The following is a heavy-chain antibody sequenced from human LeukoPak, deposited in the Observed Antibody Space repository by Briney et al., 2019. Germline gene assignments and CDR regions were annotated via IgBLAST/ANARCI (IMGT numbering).Heavy chain of an antibody. V-gene: IGHV1-18*01. CDR1: GYTFTSYG. CDR3: ARDHRWDILTGPNNWFDP. D-gene: IGHD3-9*01. CDR2: ISAYNGNT. J-gene: IGHJ5*02. Sequence: GASVKVSCKASGYTFTSYGISWVRQAPGQGLEWMGWISAYNGNTNYAQKLQGRVAMTTDTSTSTAYMELRSLRSDDTAVYYCARDHRWDILTGPNNWFDPWGQGTLVTVSS.